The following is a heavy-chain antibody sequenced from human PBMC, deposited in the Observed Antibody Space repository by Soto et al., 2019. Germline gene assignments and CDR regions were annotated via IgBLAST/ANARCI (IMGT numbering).Heavy chain of an antibody. CDR1: GFTFDDYT. CDR2: ISWDGGST. V-gene: IGHV3-43*01. J-gene: IGHJ6*02. CDR3: AKSVVPSYYFYAVDA. Sequence: GGSLRLSCAASGFTFDDYTMHWVRQSPGKGLEWVSLISWDGGSTFYAESVKGRFTISRDNSKNSLYLQMSSLRSEDAALYYCAKSVVPSYYFYAVDAWGQGTTVTVSS. D-gene: IGHD2-8*01.